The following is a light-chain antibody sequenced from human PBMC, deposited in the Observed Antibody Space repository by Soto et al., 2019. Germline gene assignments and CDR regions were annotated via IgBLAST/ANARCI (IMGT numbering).Light chain of an antibody. CDR2: DVS. Sequence: DIQMTQSPSSLSASVGDTVTITCRASQDITIDVAWYQQKPGKPTNLLIWDVSTLQSGVPSRFSGSGYGTDFTFTITNLQPEDVATYYCQKYNSLSTAFGGGTKVEIK. V-gene: IGKV1-27*01. J-gene: IGKJ4*01. CDR3: QKYNSLSTA. CDR1: QDITID.